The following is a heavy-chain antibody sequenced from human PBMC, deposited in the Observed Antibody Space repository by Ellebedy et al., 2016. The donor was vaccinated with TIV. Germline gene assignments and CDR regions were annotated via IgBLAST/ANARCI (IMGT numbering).Heavy chain of an antibody. J-gene: IGHJ3*02. CDR2: ISSNGGST. Sequence: GGSLRLSCSASGFTFSSYAMHWVRQAPGKGLEFVSAISSNGGSTYYADSVKGRFTISRDNSKNTLFLQMNSLRAEDTAVYYCARDTAYMHAFDIWGQGTMVSVSS. CDR1: GFTFSSYA. D-gene: IGHD4-11*01. CDR3: ARDTAYMHAFDI. V-gene: IGHV3-64*04.